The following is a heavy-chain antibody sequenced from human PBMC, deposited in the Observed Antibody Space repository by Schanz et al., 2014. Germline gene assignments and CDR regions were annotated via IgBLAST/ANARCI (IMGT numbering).Heavy chain of an antibody. CDR2: IYYSGST. J-gene: IGHJ4*02. Sequence: QLQMQESGPGLVKPSETLSLTCSVSGDSISSTSYYWGWIRQPPGKGLEWIGSIYYSGSTYYNASLKGGVTMPGDTSKNTSSLKLNSVTAADSAVYYCARLWGGWRIPDYWGQGTLVTVSS. D-gene: IGHD6-19*01. CDR1: GDSISSTSYY. V-gene: IGHV4-39*01. CDR3: ARLWGGWRIPDY.